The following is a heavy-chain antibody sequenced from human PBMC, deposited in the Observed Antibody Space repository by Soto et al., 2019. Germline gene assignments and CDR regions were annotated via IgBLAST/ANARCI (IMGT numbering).Heavy chain of an antibody. V-gene: IGHV1-8*01. CDR2: MNPNSGNT. CDR1: GYTFTIYD. Sequence: ASVKVSCKASGYTFTIYDINWVRQATGQGLEWMGWMNPNSGNTGYAQKFQGRVTMTRNTSISTAYMELSSLRSEDTAVYYCARHGERTIRSLNWFDPWGQGTLVTVSS. D-gene: IGHD4-17*01. J-gene: IGHJ5*02. CDR3: ARHGERTIRSLNWFDP.